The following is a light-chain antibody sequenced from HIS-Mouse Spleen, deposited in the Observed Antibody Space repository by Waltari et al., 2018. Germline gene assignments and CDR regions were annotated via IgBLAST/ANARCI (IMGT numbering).Light chain of an antibody. CDR2: EDS. CDR3: YSTDSSGNHRV. V-gene: IGLV3-10*01. J-gene: IGLJ2*01. CDR1: ALPKKY. Sequence: SYELTQPPSVSVSPGQTARITCSGDALPKKYASWYQQKSGQAPVLGIYEDSKRPSGIPERFSGSSSGTMDTLTISGAQVEDEADYYCYSTDSSGNHRVFGGGTKLTVL.